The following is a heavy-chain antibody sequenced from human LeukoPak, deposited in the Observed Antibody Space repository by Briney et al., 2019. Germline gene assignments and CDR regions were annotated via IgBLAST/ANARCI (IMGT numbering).Heavy chain of an antibody. V-gene: IGHV3-48*01. CDR3: ARLKGQLLYEMTIDY. CDR1: GFTFSNYS. D-gene: IGHD2-2*02. Sequence: GGSLRLSCAASGFTFSNYSMDWVRQAPGKGLEWVSYISSSSSSTIYYADSVKGRFTISRDNAKNSLYLQMNSLRGEDTAVYYCARLKGQLLYEMTIDYWGQGTLVTVSS. J-gene: IGHJ4*02. CDR2: ISSSSSSTI.